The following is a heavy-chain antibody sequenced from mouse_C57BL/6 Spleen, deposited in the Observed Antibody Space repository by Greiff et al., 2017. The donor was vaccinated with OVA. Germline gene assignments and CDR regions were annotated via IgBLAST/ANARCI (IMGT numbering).Heavy chain of an antibody. CDR3: VRLGGTRDY. J-gene: IGHJ2*01. Sequence: GGGLVQPKGSLTLSCAASGFSFNTYAMIWVRQAPGKGLEWVARIRSKSNNYATYYADSVNDRFTIARDDSERMLYLQMNNLKTEDTDMYYCVRLGGTRDYWGKVTTLTVAS. V-gene: IGHV10-1*01. D-gene: IGHD3-3*01. CDR1: GFSFNTYA. CDR2: IRSKSNNYAT.